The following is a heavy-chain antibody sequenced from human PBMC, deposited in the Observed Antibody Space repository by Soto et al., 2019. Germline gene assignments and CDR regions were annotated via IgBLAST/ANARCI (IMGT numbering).Heavy chain of an antibody. D-gene: IGHD3-22*01. CDR2: IIPIFGTA. CDR1: GGTFSSYA. Sequence: SVKVSCKASGGTFSSYAISWVRQAPGQGLEWMGEIIPIFGTANYAQNFQGRVTITADESTSTAYMELSSLRSEDTAVYYCARDRGPSSGYYPYWFDPWGQGTLVTVSS. CDR3: ARDRGPSSGYYPYWFDP. V-gene: IGHV1-69*13. J-gene: IGHJ5*02.